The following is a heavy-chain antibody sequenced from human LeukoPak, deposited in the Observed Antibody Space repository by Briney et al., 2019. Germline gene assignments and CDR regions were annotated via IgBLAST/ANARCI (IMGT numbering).Heavy chain of an antibody. J-gene: IGHJ4*02. V-gene: IGHV1-2*02. CDR3: ARVGQWGVLRYFDCPTLDFDY. CDR1: GYTFTGYY. Sequence: ASVKVSCKASGYTFTGYYMHWVRQAPGQGLEWMGWINPNSGGTNYAQKFQGRVTMTRDTAISTAYMELSRLRSDDTAVYYCARVGQWGVLRYFDCPTLDFDYWGQGTLVTVSS. D-gene: IGHD3-9*01. CDR2: INPNSGGT.